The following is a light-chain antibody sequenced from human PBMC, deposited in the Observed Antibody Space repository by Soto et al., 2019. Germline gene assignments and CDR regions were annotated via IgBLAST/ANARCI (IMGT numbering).Light chain of an antibody. CDR1: RGIGST. J-gene: IGKJ4*01. Sequence: EVVMTQSPATLSVSPGERATLSCRASRGIGSTLAWYQQKPGQTPRLLIYDTSTRATGVPARFIGSASGTEFTLTIASLQSEDFAIYYCQHYVTWPRAFGGGTRVENK. CDR3: QHYVTWPRA. CDR2: DTS. V-gene: IGKV3-15*01.